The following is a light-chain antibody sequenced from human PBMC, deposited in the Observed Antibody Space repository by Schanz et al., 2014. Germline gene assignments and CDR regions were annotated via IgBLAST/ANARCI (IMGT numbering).Light chain of an antibody. CDR2: EVS. CDR1: SSDVGAYNY. V-gene: IGLV2-23*02. J-gene: IGLJ2*01. CDR3: CSYAGSSTFVV. Sequence: QSALTQPASVSGSPGQSITISCTGTSSDVGAYNYVSWYQQHPGKAPKLMIYEVSKRPSGVPDRFSGYKSGNTASLTISGLQAEEEADYYCCSYAGSSTFVVFGGGTKVTVL.